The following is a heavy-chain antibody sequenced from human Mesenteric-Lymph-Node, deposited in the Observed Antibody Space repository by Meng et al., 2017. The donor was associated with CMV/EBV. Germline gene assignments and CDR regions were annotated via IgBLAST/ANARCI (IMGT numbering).Heavy chain of an antibody. D-gene: IGHD5-18*01. CDR3: ARWIQLSEHNYYYYYGMDV. CDR1: GFTFSSYS. V-gene: IGHV3-7*01. J-gene: IGHJ6*02. Sequence: GESLKISCAASGFTFSSYSMNWVRQAPGKGLEWVANIKQDGSEKYYVDSVKGRFTISRDNAKNSLYLQMNSLRAEDTAVYYCARWIQLSEHNYYYYYGMDVWGQGTTVTVSS. CDR2: IKQDGSEK.